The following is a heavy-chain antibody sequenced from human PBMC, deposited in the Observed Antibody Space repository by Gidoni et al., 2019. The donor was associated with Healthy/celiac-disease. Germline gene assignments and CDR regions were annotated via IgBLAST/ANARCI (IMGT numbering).Heavy chain of an antibody. CDR1: GGSISSSSYP. V-gene: IGHV4-39*01. Sequence: QLQLQESGPGLVKPSETLSLTCTVSGGSISSSSYPWGWIRQPPGKGLEWIGSIYYSGSTYYNPSLKSRVTISVDTSKNQFSLKLSSVTAADTAVYYCARHPGELPRFWNYYYGMDVWGQGTTVTVSS. CDR3: ARHPGELPRFWNYYYGMDV. CDR2: IYYSGST. D-gene: IGHD1-26*01. J-gene: IGHJ6*02.